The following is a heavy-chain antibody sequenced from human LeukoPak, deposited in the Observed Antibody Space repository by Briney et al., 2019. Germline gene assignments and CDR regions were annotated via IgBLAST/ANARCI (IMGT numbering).Heavy chain of an antibody. CDR1: GGSISSSSYY. CDR3: ARDRGGYTYSHDY. V-gene: IGHV4-39*02. J-gene: IGHJ4*02. D-gene: IGHD5-18*01. CDR2: IYYSGST. Sequence: SETLSLTCTVSGGSISSSSYYWGWIRQPPGKGLEWIGSIYYSGSTYYNPSLKSRVTISVDTSKNQFSLKLSSVTAADTAVYYCARDRGGYTYSHDYWGQGTLVTVSS.